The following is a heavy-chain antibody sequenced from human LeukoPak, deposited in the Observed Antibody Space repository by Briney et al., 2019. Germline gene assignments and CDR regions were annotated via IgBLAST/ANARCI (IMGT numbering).Heavy chain of an antibody. CDR3: ATYRQIQVPFEF. CDR2: INPDGSEK. CDR1: GFTFSSYA. V-gene: IGHV3-7*03. Sequence: GGSLRLSCAASGFTFSSYAMSWVRQAPGKGLEWVANINPDGSEKYYVDSVKGRFTISRDNAKNSLYLQMDSLRAEDTATYYCATYRQIQVPFEFWGQGTLVTVSS. D-gene: IGHD5-18*01. J-gene: IGHJ4*02.